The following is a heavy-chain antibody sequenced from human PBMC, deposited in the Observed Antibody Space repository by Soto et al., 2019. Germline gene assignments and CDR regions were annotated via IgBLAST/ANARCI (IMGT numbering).Heavy chain of an antibody. D-gene: IGHD5-18*01. J-gene: IGHJ4*02. V-gene: IGHV3-74*01. Sequence: EVQLVESGGGLVQPGGSLRLSCAASGFTFSNHWMHWVRQAPGKGLVWVSRINTDGSSTNYADSVKGRFTISRDNAKNTVYLQMNSLRAEDTAVYYCTRGQLWSYYFDYWGQGTLVTVSS. CDR1: GFTFSNHW. CDR3: TRGQLWSYYFDY. CDR2: INTDGSST.